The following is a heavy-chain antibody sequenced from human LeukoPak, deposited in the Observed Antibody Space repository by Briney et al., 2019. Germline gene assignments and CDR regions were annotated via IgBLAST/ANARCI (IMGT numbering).Heavy chain of an antibody. CDR1: GYIFTTYS. V-gene: IGHV1-46*01. Sequence: ASVKVSCKTSGYIFTTYSIHWVRQAPGQGLEWMGVINPRGDATIYAQKFEGGVTMTSDTSTTTVYMELSSLTSEDTGLYYCARKWSSRDWFDPWGQGTLVTVSS. CDR2: INPRGDAT. J-gene: IGHJ5*02. D-gene: IGHD2-8*01. CDR3: ARKWSSRDWFDP.